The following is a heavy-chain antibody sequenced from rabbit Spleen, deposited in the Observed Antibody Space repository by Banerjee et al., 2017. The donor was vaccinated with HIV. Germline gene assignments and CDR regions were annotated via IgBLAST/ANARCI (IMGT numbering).Heavy chain of an antibody. CDR3: ARDLENYAYTSYLDL. J-gene: IGHJ3*01. CDR1: GFDLNSYNY. V-gene: IGHV1S43*01. CDR2: IDPLFGST. D-gene: IGHD8-1*01. Sequence: QSLEESGGGLVKPEGSLTLTCKTSGFDLNSYNYMCWVRQAPGKGLEWIGYIDPLFGSTYYASWVNGRFSISRENTQNTVSLQMTSLTAADTATYFCARDLENYAYTSYLDLWGQGTLVTVS.